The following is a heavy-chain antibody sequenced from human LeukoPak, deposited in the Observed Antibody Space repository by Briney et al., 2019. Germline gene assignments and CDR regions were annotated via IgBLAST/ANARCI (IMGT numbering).Heavy chain of an antibody. J-gene: IGHJ5*02. V-gene: IGHV1-18*01. Sequence: ASVKVSCKSSGYTFINYDISWVRQAPGQGLEWMGWISAYNGNTNYVQKLQGRVTMTTDTSTSTAYLELRSLRSDDTAVYYCARVGYCSGGSCRNWFDPWGQGTLVTVSS. CDR3: ARVGYCSGGSCRNWFDP. CDR1: GYTFINYD. CDR2: ISAYNGNT. D-gene: IGHD2-15*01.